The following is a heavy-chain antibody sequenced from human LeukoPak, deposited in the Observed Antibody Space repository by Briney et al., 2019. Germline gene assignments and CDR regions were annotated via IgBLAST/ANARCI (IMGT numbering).Heavy chain of an antibody. J-gene: IGHJ6*02. CDR2: IYYSGST. Sequence: SETLSLTCTVSGGSISSGGYYWSWIRQHPGKGLEWIGYIYYSGSTYYNPSLKSRVTISVDTSKNQFSLKLSSVTAADTAVYYCARSYSSSGYYYYGMDLWGQGTTVTVSS. D-gene: IGHD6-6*01. V-gene: IGHV4-31*03. CDR1: GGSISSGGYY. CDR3: ARSYSSSGYYYYGMDL.